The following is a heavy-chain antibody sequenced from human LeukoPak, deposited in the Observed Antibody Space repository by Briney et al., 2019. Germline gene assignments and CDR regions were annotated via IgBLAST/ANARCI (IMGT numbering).Heavy chain of an antibody. D-gene: IGHD6-13*01. CDR2: IYYSGST. V-gene: IGHV4-59*01. Sequence: PSETLSLTCTVSGGSISSYYWSWIRQPPGKGLEWIGYIYYSGSTNYNPSLKSRVTISVDTSKNQFSLKLSSVTAADTAVYYCARELVAAAGRVFDYWGQGTLVTVSS. CDR1: GGSISSYY. CDR3: ARELVAAAGRVFDY. J-gene: IGHJ4*02.